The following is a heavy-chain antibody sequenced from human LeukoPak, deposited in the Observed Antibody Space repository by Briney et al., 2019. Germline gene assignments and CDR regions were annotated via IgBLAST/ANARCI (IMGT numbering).Heavy chain of an antibody. D-gene: IGHD5-24*01. Sequence: ASVKVSCKASGYTFTGYYMNWVRQAPGQGLEWLGRINPNTGGTNYAQNFQGRVTMTRDTSISTAYMELSRLRSDDTAVYYCARVGDGLNDAFDIWGQGTMVTVS. CDR2: INPNTGGT. CDR1: GYTFTGYY. CDR3: ARVGDGLNDAFDI. V-gene: IGHV1-2*06. J-gene: IGHJ3*02.